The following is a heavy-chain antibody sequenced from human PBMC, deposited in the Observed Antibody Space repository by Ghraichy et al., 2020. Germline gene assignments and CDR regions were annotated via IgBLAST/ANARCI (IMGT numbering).Heavy chain of an antibody. Sequence: GGSLRLSCAASGFTFSSYWMHWVRQAPGKGLVWVSRISSDGSTTGYADSVKGRFTISRDKAKNTLYLQMDSLRAEDTAVYYCAREGFDLWGRGTLVTVSS. CDR1: GFTFSSYW. J-gene: IGHJ2*01. CDR2: ISSDGSTT. CDR3: AREGFDL. V-gene: IGHV3-74*01.